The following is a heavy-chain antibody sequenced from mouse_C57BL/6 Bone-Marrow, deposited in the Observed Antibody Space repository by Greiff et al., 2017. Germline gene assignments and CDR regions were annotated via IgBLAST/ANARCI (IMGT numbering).Heavy chain of an antibody. J-gene: IGHJ4*01. Sequence: VQLQQSGAELVRPGASVKLSCTASGFNIKDDYMHWVKQRPEQGLEWIGWIDPENGDTEYASKFQGKATITADTSSNTAYLQLSSLTSEDTAVYYCTPLYVYEGVDYWGQGTSVTVSS. D-gene: IGHD2-2*01. V-gene: IGHV14-4*01. CDR1: GFNIKDDY. CDR2: IDPENGDT. CDR3: TPLYVYEGVDY.